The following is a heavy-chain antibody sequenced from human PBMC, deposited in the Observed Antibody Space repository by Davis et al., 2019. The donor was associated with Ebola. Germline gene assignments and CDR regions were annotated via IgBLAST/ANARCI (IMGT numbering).Heavy chain of an antibody. D-gene: IGHD3-10*01. V-gene: IGHV3-30*03. CDR2: ISYDGSNK. J-gene: IGHJ6*02. Sequence: PGGSLRLSCAASGFTFSSYGMHWVRQAPGKGLEWVAVISYDGSNKYYADSVKGRFTISRDNSKNTLYLQMNSLRAEDTAVYYCASEGPRGAYYYGMDVWGQGTTVTVSS. CDR3: ASEGPRGAYYYGMDV. CDR1: GFTFSSYG.